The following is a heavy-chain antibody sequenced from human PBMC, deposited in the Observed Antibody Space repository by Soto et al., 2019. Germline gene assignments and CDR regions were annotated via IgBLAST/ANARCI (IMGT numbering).Heavy chain of an antibody. Sequence: GGSLRLSCAASGFTFSSYAMSWVRQAPGKGLEWVSAISGSGGSTYYADSVKGRFTISRDNSKNTLYLQMNSLRAEDTAVYYCAKDKIGTTVTSLDYWGQGTLVTVSS. V-gene: IGHV3-23*01. CDR3: AKDKIGTTVTSLDY. CDR1: GFTFSSYA. CDR2: ISGSGGST. D-gene: IGHD4-17*01. J-gene: IGHJ4*02.